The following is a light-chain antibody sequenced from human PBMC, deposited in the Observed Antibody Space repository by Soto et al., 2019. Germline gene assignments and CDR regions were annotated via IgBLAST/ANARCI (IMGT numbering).Light chain of an antibody. V-gene: IGKV1-5*03. CDR2: KAS. J-gene: IGKJ1*01. Sequence: DIQMPQSPSTLSASVGDIVTITCRASQYISTWLAWYHQKPGKAPKLLIYKASSLQSGVPSRFSGSGSGTDFTLTISSLQPDDFATYYGQQYKTYPWPCGQGTKGEIK. CDR1: QYISTW. CDR3: QQYKTYPWP.